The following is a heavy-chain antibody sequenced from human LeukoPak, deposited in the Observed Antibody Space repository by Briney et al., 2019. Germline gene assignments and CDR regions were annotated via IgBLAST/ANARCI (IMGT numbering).Heavy chain of an antibody. D-gene: IGHD3-16*02. CDR1: GGSISSSSSY. V-gene: IGHV4-39*01. CDR3: ARGHRGPYYFDY. Sequence: SETLSLTCTVSGGSISSSSSYWGWIRQPPGKGLEWIGSIYYSGSTYYNPSLKSRVTISVDTSKNQFSLKLSSVTAADTAVYYCARGHRGPYYFDYWGQGTLVTVSS. CDR2: IYYSGST. J-gene: IGHJ4*02.